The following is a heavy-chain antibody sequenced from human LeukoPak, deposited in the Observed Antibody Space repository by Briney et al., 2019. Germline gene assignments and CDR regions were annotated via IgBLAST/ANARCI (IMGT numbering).Heavy chain of an antibody. CDR2: IYPGDSDT. CDR1: GHSFSNYW. CDR3: ARTYCGGDCYSPEYFDY. J-gene: IGHJ4*02. Sequence: GESLKISCKGSGHSFSNYWIAWVRQMPGKGLEWMGIIYPGDSDTRYSPSFQGQVTISADKYISTAYLQWSSLKASDTAMYYCARTYCGGDCYSPEYFDYWGQGTLVTVSS. D-gene: IGHD2-21*02. V-gene: IGHV5-51*01.